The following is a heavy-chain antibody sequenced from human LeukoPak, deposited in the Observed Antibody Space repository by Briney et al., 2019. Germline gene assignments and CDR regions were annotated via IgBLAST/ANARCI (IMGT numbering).Heavy chain of an antibody. CDR3: ARGYRGYSYGFPIPFDY. Sequence: SETLSLTCAVSGGSISSGGYSWSWIRQPPGRGLEWIGYIYHSGSTYYNPSLKSRATISVDRSKNQFSLKLSSVTAADTAVYYCARGYRGYSYGFPIPFDYWGQGTLVTVSS. D-gene: IGHD5-18*01. V-gene: IGHV4-30-2*01. CDR2: IYHSGST. CDR1: GGSISSGGYS. J-gene: IGHJ4*02.